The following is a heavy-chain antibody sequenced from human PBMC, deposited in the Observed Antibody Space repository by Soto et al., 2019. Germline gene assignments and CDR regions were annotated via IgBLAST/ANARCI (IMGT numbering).Heavy chain of an antibody. CDR2: VYYGENT. CDR3: ARPQFSGTYHDPFKI. V-gene: IGHV4-39*02. D-gene: IGHD1-26*01. CDR1: GHSISSSTYY. J-gene: IGHJ3*02. Sequence: PSETLSLTCTFSGHSISSSTYYLGWLRQPPGRGLEWIGSVYYGENTYYNPSLKSRVTISVDTSKNLVSLNLSSVTAADTAMYYCARPQFSGTYHDPFKIWGPGTMVTVSS.